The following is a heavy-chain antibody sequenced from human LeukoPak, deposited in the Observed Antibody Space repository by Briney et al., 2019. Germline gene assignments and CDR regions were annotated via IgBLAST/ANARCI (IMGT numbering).Heavy chain of an antibody. D-gene: IGHD3-9*01. Sequence: PGGSLRLSCAASGFTFRSYWMHWVRQTPGKGLVWVSRINSDGSSTNYADSVKGRFTISRDNAKNSLYLQMNSLRAEDTAVYYCARGQTGQDNWGQGTLVTVSS. V-gene: IGHV3-74*01. CDR3: ARGQTGQDN. J-gene: IGHJ4*02. CDR2: INSDGSST. CDR1: GFTFRSYW.